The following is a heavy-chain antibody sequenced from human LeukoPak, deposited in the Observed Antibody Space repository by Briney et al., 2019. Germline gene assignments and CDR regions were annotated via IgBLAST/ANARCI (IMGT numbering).Heavy chain of an antibody. CDR2: IYPGDSDT. J-gene: IGHJ4*02. CDR3: ARWDSSSSGRGGDY. Sequence: GESLKIFCKGSGYSFTSYWIGWVRQMPGKGLEWMGIIYPGDSDTRYSPSLQGPVTLSADKSINTAYLQWSSLKASDTAMYYCARWDSSSSGRGGDYWGQGTLVTVSS. D-gene: IGHD6-6*01. V-gene: IGHV5-51*01. CDR1: GYSFTSYW.